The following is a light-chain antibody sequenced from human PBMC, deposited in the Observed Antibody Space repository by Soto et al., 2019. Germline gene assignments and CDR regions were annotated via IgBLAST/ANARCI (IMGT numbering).Light chain of an antibody. V-gene: IGLV7-46*01. J-gene: IGLJ1*01. CDR1: TGAVTNGHY. Sequence: QTVVTQEPSLTVSPGGTVTLTCGSSTGAVTNGHYPYWFQQKPGQAPRTLIYDTTNRHSWTPARFSGSLLGGKAALTLSGAQPEDEAESYCLLSYNGPYVFGTGTQLTVL. CDR2: DTT. CDR3: LLSYNGPYV.